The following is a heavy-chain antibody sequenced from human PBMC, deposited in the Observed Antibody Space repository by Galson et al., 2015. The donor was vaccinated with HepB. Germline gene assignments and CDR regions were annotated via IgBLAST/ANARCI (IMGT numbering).Heavy chain of an antibody. D-gene: IGHD3-10*01. CDR1: GYSLTESS. J-gene: IGHJ3*02. CDR3: AMDSFTSYYGSGTPRGAFDI. Sequence: SVKVSCKVSGYSLTESSMYWVRQAPGKGLEWMGDFDPEDGEIVYAQKFQGRVSMTEDTPAETAYMELSSLRSEDTAVYYCAMDSFTSYYGSGTPRGAFDIWGQGTMVTVSS. V-gene: IGHV1-24*01. CDR2: FDPEDGEI.